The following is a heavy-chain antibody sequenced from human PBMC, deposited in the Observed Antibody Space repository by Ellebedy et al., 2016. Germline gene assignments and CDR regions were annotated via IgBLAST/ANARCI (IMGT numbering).Heavy chain of an antibody. D-gene: IGHD1-26*01. Sequence: SETLSLXXTVSGYSLSSGYYWGWIRQPPGKGLEWIGSFYHSGTTYYNPSLKSRVTIAVDTSKNQFSLKLSSVTAADTAIYYCARSFSASDDFDFWGPGTVVAVSS. CDR3: ARSFSASDDFDF. CDR1: GYSLSSGYY. CDR2: FYHSGTT. V-gene: IGHV4-38-2*02. J-gene: IGHJ4*02.